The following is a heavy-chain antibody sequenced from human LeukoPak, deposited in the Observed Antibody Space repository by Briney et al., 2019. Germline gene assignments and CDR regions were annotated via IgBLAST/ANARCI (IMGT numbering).Heavy chain of an antibody. D-gene: IGHD2-21*02. CDR1: GYSFTSYW. J-gene: IGHJ4*02. V-gene: IGHV1-18*04. CDR2: ISAYNGNT. CDR3: ARARRDCGGDCYPYHFDY. Sequence: GESLKISCKGSGYSFTSYWISWVRQMPGKGLEWMGWISAYNGNTNYAQKLQGRVTMTTDTSTSTAYMELRSLRSDDTAVYYCARARRDCGGDCYPYHFDYWGQGTLVTVSS.